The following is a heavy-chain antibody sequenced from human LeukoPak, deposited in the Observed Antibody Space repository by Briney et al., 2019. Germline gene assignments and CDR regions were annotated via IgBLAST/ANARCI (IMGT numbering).Heavy chain of an antibody. D-gene: IGHD3-10*01. CDR3: AREGTMVRGVIIRTGWFDP. Sequence: SVKVSCKASGGTYSSYAISWVRQAPGQGLEWMGGIIPIFGTANYAQKLQGRVTITADESTSTAYMELSSLRSEDTAVYYCAREGTMVRGVIIRTGWFDPWGQGTLVTVSS. CDR1: GGTYSSYA. CDR2: IIPIFGTA. V-gene: IGHV1-69*13. J-gene: IGHJ5*02.